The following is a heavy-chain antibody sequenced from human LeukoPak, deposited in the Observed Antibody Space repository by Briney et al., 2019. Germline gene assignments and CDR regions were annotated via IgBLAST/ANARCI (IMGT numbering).Heavy chain of an antibody. D-gene: IGHD5-12*01. V-gene: IGHV3-23*01. J-gene: IGHJ4*02. CDR2: ISGSGGSA. CDR3: AKVWEDSDYDPPNCYFDS. CDR1: GFTFSSYA. Sequence: GGSLRLSCAASGFTFSSYAMSWLRQAPGKGLEWVSAISGSGGSAYYADSVNGRFTISRDNSKNTLYLQMNSLRAEYTAIFYCAKVWEDSDYDPPNCYFDSWGQGTLVTVSS.